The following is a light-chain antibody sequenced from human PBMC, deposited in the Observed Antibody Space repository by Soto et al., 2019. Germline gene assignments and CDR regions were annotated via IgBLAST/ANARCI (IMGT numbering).Light chain of an antibody. CDR2: QAS. Sequence: DIQMTQSPSTLSASVGDRVTITCRASQSFSTWLAWYQQKPGKAPKLLIYQASSLESGVTSRFSGSGSGKEFTLTISSLQPDDFATYYCQQYNNYPWTFGQGTKVEIK. CDR3: QQYNNYPWT. J-gene: IGKJ1*01. CDR1: QSFSTW. V-gene: IGKV1-5*03.